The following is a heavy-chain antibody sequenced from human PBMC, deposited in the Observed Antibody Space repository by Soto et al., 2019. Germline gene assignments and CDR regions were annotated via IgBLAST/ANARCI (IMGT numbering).Heavy chain of an antibody. D-gene: IGHD3-3*01. CDR1: GGSFSGYY. CDR3: ARGPSSSSLYDFWSGYSPPGDY. CDR2: INHSGST. V-gene: IGHV4-34*01. J-gene: IGHJ4*02. Sequence: PSETLSLTCAVYGGSFSGYYWSWIRQPPGKGLGWIGEINHSGSTNYNPSLKSRVTISVDTSKNQFSLKLSSVTAADTAVYHCARGPSSSSLYDFWSGYSPPGDYWGQGTLVTVSS.